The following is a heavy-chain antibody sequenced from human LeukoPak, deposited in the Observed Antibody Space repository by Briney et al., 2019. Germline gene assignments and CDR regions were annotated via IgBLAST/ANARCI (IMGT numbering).Heavy chain of an antibody. V-gene: IGHV4-61*02. J-gene: IGHJ5*02. CDR2: IYTSGST. CDR3: AREFRRAMLPYNWFDP. CDR1: GGSISSGSYY. Sequence: SQTLSLTCTVSGGSISSGSYYWSWIRQPAGKGLEWIGRIYTSGSTNCDPSLKSRVTISVDTSKNQFSLKLSSVTAADTAVYYCAREFRRAMLPYNWFDPWGQGTLVTVSS. D-gene: IGHD3-10*02.